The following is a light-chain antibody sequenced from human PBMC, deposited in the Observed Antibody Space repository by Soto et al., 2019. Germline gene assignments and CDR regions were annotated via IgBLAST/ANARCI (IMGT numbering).Light chain of an antibody. CDR3: QHRSNWHIS. CDR1: QSVSID. J-gene: IGKJ5*01. V-gene: IGKV3-15*01. CDR2: GAS. Sequence: EIVMTQSPSTLSVSPGGRATLSCRASQSVSIDLAWYQQTPGQAPRLLIYGASTRATGIPARFSGSGYGTEFNLSISRLEPEDFAVYYCQHRSNWHISFGQGTRLEIK.